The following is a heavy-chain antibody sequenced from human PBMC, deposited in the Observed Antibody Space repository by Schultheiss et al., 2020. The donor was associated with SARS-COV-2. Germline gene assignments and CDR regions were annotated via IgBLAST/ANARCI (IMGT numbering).Heavy chain of an antibody. CDR2: ISGSGGST. CDR3: ATLYDSGSFYYFDS. Sequence: GGSLRLSCAASGFTFSSYAMSWVRQAPGKGLEWVSAISGSGGSTYYADSVKGRFTISRDNSKNTLYLQMNSLRPEDTAVYYCATLYDSGSFYYFDSWGQGTLVTVSS. V-gene: IGHV3-23*01. CDR1: GFTFSSYA. J-gene: IGHJ4*02. D-gene: IGHD3-10*01.